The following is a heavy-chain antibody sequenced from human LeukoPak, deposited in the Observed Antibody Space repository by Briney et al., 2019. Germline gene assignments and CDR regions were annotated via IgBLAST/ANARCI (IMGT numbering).Heavy chain of an antibody. J-gene: IGHJ4*02. CDR2: IDFRGST. CDR1: GGSVTSGSYY. V-gene: IGHV4-61*03. CDR3: ARDPSRGYEGYGLGS. Sequence: SETLSLTCIVSGGSVTSGSYYWSWIRQPPGKGLEWIGFIDFRGSTNYNPSLKSRVTILVDASKNHFSLKMRSVIAADTAVYYCARDPSRGYEGYGLGSWGQGTLVTVSS. D-gene: IGHD5-12*01.